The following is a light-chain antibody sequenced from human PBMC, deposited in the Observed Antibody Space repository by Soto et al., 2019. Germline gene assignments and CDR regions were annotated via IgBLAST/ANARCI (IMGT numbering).Light chain of an antibody. V-gene: IGKV4-1*01. CDR2: WAS. CDR3: QQYYSTPYT. J-gene: IGKJ2*01. Sequence: DVVMTQSPDSLAVSLGERASINCKSSKSVLNSSNNKNYLAWYQQKPGQPPKLLIYWASTRESGVPARFSGSGSGTDFTLTISNLQAEDVAVYYCQQYYSTPYTFGQGTKVDIK. CDR1: KSVLNSSNNKNY.